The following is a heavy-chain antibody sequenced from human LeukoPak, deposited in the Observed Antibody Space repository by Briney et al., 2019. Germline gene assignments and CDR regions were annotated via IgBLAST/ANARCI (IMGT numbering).Heavy chain of an antibody. CDR1: GGSISSGGYY. J-gene: IGHJ5*02. CDR3: ARVARVTIFGVVPTNWFDP. Sequence: SQTLSLTCTVSGGSISSGGYYWSWIRQHPGKGLEWIGYIYYSGSTYYNPSLKSRVTISVDTSKNQFSLKLSSVTAADTAVYYCARVARVTIFGVVPTNWFDPWGQGTLVTVSS. V-gene: IGHV4-31*03. D-gene: IGHD3-3*01. CDR2: IYYSGST.